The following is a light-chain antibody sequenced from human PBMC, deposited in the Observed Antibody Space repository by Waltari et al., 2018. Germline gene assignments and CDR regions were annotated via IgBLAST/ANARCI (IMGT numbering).Light chain of an antibody. Sequence: DFQMTQSPSSLSASVGVRVTITCRASQYISTYLNWYQQKPGKGPKLLIYAASTLQSGVPSRCSGSGSETDFTCTISSLQLEDFATYYCQQSDDTPRTFGQGTKVEVK. V-gene: IGKV1-39*01. CDR2: AAS. J-gene: IGKJ1*01. CDR3: QQSDDTPRT. CDR1: QYISTY.